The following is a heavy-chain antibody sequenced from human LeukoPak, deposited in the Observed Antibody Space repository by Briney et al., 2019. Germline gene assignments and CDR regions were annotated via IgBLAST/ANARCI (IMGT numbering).Heavy chain of an antibody. CDR1: GYTFTSYD. V-gene: IGHV1-8*03. Sequence: ASVKVSCKASGYTFTSYDINWVRQATGQGLEGMGWMNPNSGSTGYAQKFQGRVTITRNTSISTAYMELSGLRSEDTAVYYCARGRSTGHPYYFEYWGQGTLVTVSS. J-gene: IGHJ4*02. CDR3: ARGRSTGHPYYFEY. CDR2: MNPNSGST.